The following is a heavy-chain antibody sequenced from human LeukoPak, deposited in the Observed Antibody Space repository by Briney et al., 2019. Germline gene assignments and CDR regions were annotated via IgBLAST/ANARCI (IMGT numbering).Heavy chain of an antibody. CDR3: ASGGKYCTGGACYGD. CDR2: IYSGGAT. CDR1: GFIVSDDY. J-gene: IGHJ4*02. D-gene: IGHD2-8*02. Sequence: GGSLRLSCAASGFIVSDDYISWVRQTPGKGLEWVSVIYSGGATFYSDYGKGRFTTSRDNSKNTVHLQMNSLRAEDTAVYYCASGGKYCTGGACYGDWGQGTLVTVSS. V-gene: IGHV3-53*01.